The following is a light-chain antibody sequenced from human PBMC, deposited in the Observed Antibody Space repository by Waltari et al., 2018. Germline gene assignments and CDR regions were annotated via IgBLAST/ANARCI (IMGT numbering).Light chain of an antibody. CDR1: QSISSY. CDR3: QQSYSTPLT. CDR2: AES. V-gene: IGKV1-39*01. J-gene: IGKJ4*01. Sequence: DIQMTQSPSSLSASVGDRVTITCRASQSISSYLNWYQQKPGKAPNLLIYAESSLQSGVPSRFSGSGSGTDFTLTISSLQPEDFATYYCQQSYSTPLTFGGGTKVEIK.